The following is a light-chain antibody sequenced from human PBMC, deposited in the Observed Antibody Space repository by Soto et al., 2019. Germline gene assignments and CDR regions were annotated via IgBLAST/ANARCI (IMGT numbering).Light chain of an antibody. V-gene: IGKV1-5*01. J-gene: IGKJ1*01. CDR3: QQYNSYPWT. CDR2: DAS. CDR1: QSSSSW. Sequence: DIQMTQSPSTLSASVGDRVTITCRASQSSSSWLAWYQQKPGKAPKLLIYDASSLESGVPSRFSGSGSGTEFTLTTTSLQPDDFATYYCQQYNSYPWTFGQGTKVDIK.